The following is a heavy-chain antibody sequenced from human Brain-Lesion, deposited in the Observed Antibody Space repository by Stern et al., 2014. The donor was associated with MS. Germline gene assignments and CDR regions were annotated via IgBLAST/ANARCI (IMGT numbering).Heavy chain of an antibody. CDR2: IKEDGSEK. V-gene: IGHV3-7*01. J-gene: IGHJ6*02. CDR1: GFTFSRYW. CDR3: ARRVLVAMGGYPKTLDV. Sequence: EVQLVESGGVLVQPGGSLKLSCAASGFTFSRYWMTWVRQAPGKGLEWVANIKEDGSEKNYVDSVKGRFTMSRDNAKNSLYLQMNSLRAEDTAVDYCARRVLVAMGGYPKTLDVWGRGTTVTVSS. D-gene: IGHD2-2*01.